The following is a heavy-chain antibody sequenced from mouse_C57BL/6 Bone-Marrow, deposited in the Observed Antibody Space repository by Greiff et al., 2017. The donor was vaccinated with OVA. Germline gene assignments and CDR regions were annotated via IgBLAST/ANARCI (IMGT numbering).Heavy chain of an antibody. Sequence: VKLQESGPGLVAPSQSLSITCTVSGFSLTSYAISWVSQPPGKGLEWLGVIWTGGGRNYNSALKSRLSISKDNSKSQVFLKMNSLPTDDTARYYCARKRCTGAMDYWGQGTSVTVSS. V-gene: IGHV2-9-1*01. CDR2: IWTGGGR. CDR1: GFSLTSYA. D-gene: IGHD1-1*01. J-gene: IGHJ4*01. CDR3: ARKRCTGAMDY.